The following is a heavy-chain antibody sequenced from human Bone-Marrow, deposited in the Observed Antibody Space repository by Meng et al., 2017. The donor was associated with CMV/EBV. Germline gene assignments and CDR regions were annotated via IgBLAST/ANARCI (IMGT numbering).Heavy chain of an antibody. CDR3: VRGEGGNAIWFGGYYYGMDV. Sequence: SVKVSCKASGGTFNNYAITWVRQAPGQGLEWMGIIIPILAKADYAQRFQGRVTLSTDESTTTAYMQLNSLRYDETAVYFGVRGEGGNAIWFGGYYYGMDVWGQGTTVTVSS. V-gene: IGHV1-69*11. CDR2: IIPILAKA. CDR1: GGTFNNYA. J-gene: IGHJ6*01. D-gene: IGHD3-10*01.